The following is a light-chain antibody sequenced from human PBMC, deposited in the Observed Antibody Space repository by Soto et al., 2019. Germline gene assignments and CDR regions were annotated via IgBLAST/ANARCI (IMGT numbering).Light chain of an antibody. CDR2: EGS. V-gene: IGLV2-14*02. Sequence: QSVLTQPASVSGSPGQSITISCTGTSSDVGSYNLVSWYQQHPGKAPKLMIYEGSKRPSGVSNRFSGSKSGNTASLTISGLQAEDEADYYCSSYTTSSTLEVFGTGTKLTVL. CDR1: SSDVGSYNL. CDR3: SSYTTSSTLEV. J-gene: IGLJ1*01.